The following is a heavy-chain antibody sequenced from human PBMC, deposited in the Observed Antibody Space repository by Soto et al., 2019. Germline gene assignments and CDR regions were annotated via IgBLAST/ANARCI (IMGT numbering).Heavy chain of an antibody. J-gene: IGHJ6*03. CDR1: GGSISGGPYY. D-gene: IGHD2-2*01. CDR2: IYYTGST. V-gene: IGHV4-31*03. CDR3: ARVSGIVVVPTDKDPRYYYMDV. Sequence: QVQLQESGPGLVKPSQTLSLTCTVSGGSISGGPYYWTWIRQHPGSGLEWIGYIYYTGSTYYNPSLKSRVIMSVDTSNNQLSLKLSSVTAADTAGYFCARVSGIVVVPTDKDPRYYYMDVWGKGTTVTVSS.